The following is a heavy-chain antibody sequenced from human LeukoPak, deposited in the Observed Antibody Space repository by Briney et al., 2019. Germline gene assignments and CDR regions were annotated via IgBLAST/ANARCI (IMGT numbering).Heavy chain of an antibody. CDR3: ARGSDRSSSWLDY. CDR1: GFTFSSYT. CDR2: TSSSSSTI. J-gene: IGHJ4*02. D-gene: IGHD6-13*01. Sequence: GGSLRLSCAASGFTFSSYTMNWVRQAPGKGLEWVSYTSSSSSTIYYADSVKGRFTISRDNAKSSLFLQMNSLRAEDTAVYYCARGSDRSSSWLDYWGQGTLVTVSS. V-gene: IGHV3-48*04.